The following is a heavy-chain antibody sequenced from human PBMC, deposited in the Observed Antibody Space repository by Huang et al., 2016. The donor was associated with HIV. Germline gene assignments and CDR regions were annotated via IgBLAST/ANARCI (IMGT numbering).Heavy chain of an antibody. CDR1: GFYFKTYG. V-gene: IGHV3-30*03. CDR2: IPSEVHKT. Sequence: LVESGGGVVQPGRFLRLSCVASGFYFKTYGMHWVRQDPGKGLEWVAMIPSEVHKTYYSNFSEGRLTISSDNSRKAISLEMGGLRPENTAMEDCVRDHGQCIGTTCYYRGMDVWGQGTMVTVSS. D-gene: IGHD2-21*01. J-gene: IGHJ3*01. CDR3: VRDHGQCIGTTCYYRGMDV.